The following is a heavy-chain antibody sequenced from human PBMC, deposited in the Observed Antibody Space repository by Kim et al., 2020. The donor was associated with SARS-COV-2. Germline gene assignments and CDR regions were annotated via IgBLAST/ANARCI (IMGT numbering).Heavy chain of an antibody. CDR3: ARPLRSGYSLSVYAFDI. Sequence: SETLSLTCTVSGGSISSSSYYWGWIRQPPGKGLEWIGSIYYSGSTYYNPSLKSRVTISVDTSKNQFSLKLSSVTAADTAVYYCARPLRSGYSLSVYAFDIWGQGTMVTVSS. CDR1: GGSISSSSYY. D-gene: IGHD3-22*01. J-gene: IGHJ3*02. CDR2: IYYSGST. V-gene: IGHV4-39*01.